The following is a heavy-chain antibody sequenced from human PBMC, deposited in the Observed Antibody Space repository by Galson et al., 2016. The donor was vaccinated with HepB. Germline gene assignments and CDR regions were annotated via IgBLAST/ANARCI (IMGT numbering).Heavy chain of an antibody. CDR1: GFSLTDTEVG. Sequence: PALVKPTQTLTLTCTFSGFSLTDTEVGVGWIRQPPGKALEWLALVYWDGDKEYSPSLKSRLTMTKDTSKNQVVLIMSNMDPVDTATYFCAHPICWLFDYWGQGTLVTVTS. D-gene: IGHD3-3*01. CDR2: VYWDGDK. V-gene: IGHV2-5*02. CDR3: AHPICWLFDY. J-gene: IGHJ4*02.